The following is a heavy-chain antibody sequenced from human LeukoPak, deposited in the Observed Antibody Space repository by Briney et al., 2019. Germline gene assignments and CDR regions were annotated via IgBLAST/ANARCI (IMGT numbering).Heavy chain of an antibody. CDR2: VSGSGAIA. CDR1: GFTFDDYA. CDR3: AELGITMIGGV. D-gene: IGHD3-10*02. J-gene: IGHJ6*04. Sequence: GGSLRLPCAASGFTFDDYAMHWVRQAPGKGLEWVSGVSGSGAIAYYTDSVRGRFTISRDNAKNSLYLQMNSLRAEDTAVYYCAELGITMIGGVWGKGTTVTISS. V-gene: IGHV3-23*01.